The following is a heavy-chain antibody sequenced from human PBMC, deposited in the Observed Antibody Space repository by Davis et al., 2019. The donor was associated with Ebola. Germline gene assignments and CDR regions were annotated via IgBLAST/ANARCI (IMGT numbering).Heavy chain of an antibody. Sequence: PSETLSLTCAVYGGSFSGYYWGWIRQPPGKGLEWIGEINHGGSTNYNPSLKSRVTISVDRSKNQFSLKLSSVTAADTAVYYCASTVTTALDYWGQGTLVTVSS. CDR2: INHGGST. CDR1: GGSFSGYY. CDR3: ASTVTTALDY. V-gene: IGHV4-34*01. D-gene: IGHD4-17*01. J-gene: IGHJ4*02.